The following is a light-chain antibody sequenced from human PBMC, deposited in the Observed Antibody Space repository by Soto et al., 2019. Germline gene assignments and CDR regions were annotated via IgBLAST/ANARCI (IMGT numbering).Light chain of an antibody. CDR1: QSVSSN. V-gene: IGKV3-15*01. CDR2: AAS. J-gene: IGKJ1*01. CDR3: QQYSIWRT. Sequence: ERVMTQSPATLSVSPGERATLSCRASQSVSSNYLAWYQHRPGQAPRLLIYAASTRATGIPARFSGSGSGTEFTLTISSLQSEDFAVYYCQQYSIWRTFGQGTKVDIK.